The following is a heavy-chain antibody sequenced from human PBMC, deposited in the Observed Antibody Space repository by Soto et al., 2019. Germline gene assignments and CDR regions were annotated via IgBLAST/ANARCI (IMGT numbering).Heavy chain of an antibody. V-gene: IGHV1-69*02. CDR1: GGTFSSYT. D-gene: IGHD4-17*01. CDR2: IIPILGIA. CDR3: ARGGVYGDLYNWFDP. Sequence: QVQLVQSGAEVKKPGSSVKVSCKASGGTFSSYTISWVRQAPGQGLEWMGRIIPILGIANYAQKFQGRVTITADKSTSTAYMELSSLRSEDTAVYYCARGGVYGDLYNWFDPWGQETLVTVSS. J-gene: IGHJ5*02.